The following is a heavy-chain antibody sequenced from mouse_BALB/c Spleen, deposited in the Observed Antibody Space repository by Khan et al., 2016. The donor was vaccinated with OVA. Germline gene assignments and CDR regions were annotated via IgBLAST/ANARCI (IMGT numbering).Heavy chain of an antibody. CDR1: GFSLNDYG. J-gene: IGHJ4*01. CDR2: IWGGGNT. CDR3: AKCVWSYYFSLDD. V-gene: IGHV2-6-5*01. Sequence: QIQLVQSGPGLVAPSQSLSITCTVSGFSLNDYGVSWIRQPPGKGLEWLGVIWGGGNTYYNSALKSRLSISKDNSKSQVFLKMSSLQTDDTAMYYCAKCVWSYYFSLDDWGQGTSVTVSS.